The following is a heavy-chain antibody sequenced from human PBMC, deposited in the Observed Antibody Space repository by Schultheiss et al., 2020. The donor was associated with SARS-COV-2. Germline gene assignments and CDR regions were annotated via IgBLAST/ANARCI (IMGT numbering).Heavy chain of an antibody. CDR3: ARARGSSWYRVDY. CDR2: IYYSGST. Sequence: SETLSLTCTVSGGSISSYYWSWIRQPPGKGLEWIGYIYYSGSTNYNPSLKSRVTISVDTSKNQFSLKLSSVTAADTAVYYCARARGSSWYRVDYWGQGTLVTVSS. D-gene: IGHD6-13*01. J-gene: IGHJ4*02. CDR1: GGSISSYY. V-gene: IGHV4-59*01.